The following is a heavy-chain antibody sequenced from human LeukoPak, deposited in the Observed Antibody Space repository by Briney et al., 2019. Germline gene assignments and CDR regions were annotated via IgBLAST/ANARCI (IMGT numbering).Heavy chain of an antibody. CDR3: ARGMRDGYNKWFDP. Sequence: PSEILSLTCTVSGGSISSGSYYWSWIRQPAGKGLEWIGRIYTSGSSNYNPSLKSRVTISVDTSKNQFSLKLSSVTAADTAVYYCARGMRDGYNKWFDPWGQGTLVTVSS. V-gene: IGHV4-61*02. J-gene: IGHJ5*02. CDR2: IYTSGSS. D-gene: IGHD5-24*01. CDR1: GGSISSGSYY.